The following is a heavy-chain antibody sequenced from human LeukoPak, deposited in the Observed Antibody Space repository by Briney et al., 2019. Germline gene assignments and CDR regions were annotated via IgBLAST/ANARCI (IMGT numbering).Heavy chain of an antibody. CDR2: ISAYNGNT. D-gene: IGHD2-2*01. V-gene: IGHV1-18*04. J-gene: IGHJ4*02. CDR3: ARDCSSTSCYAGGY. Sequence: ASVKVSCKASGYTFTSYGISWVRLAPGQGLEWMGWISAYNGNTNYAQKLQGRVTMTTDTSTSTAYMELRSLRSDDTAVYYCARDCSSTSCYAGGYWGQGTLVTVSS. CDR1: GYTFTSYG.